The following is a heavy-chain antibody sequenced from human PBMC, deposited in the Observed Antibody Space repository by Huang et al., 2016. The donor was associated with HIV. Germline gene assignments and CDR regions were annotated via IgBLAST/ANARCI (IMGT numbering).Heavy chain of an antibody. V-gene: IGHV1-69*13. CDR3: ARTAYSYGFRQGYNWFDP. CDR2: ISPIFGTA. Sequence: QVLLVQSGAEVRKPGSSVKVSCTAFGGTFSSYAISWVRQAPGQGLEWMGGISPIFGTATYTKKFQGRVTITVDESTNTGYMELTRLTSEDTAVYYCARTAYSYGFRQGYNWFDPWGQGTPVTVSS. D-gene: IGHD5-18*01. CDR1: GGTFSSYA. J-gene: IGHJ5*02.